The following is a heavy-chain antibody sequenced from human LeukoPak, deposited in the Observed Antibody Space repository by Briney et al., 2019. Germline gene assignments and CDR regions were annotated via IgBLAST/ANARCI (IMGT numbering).Heavy chain of an antibody. J-gene: IGHJ3*02. CDR2: ISGSGGST. V-gene: IGHV3-23*01. CDR3: AKDPPVAWFGGRGAFDI. CDR1: GFTVSSNY. D-gene: IGHD3-10*01. Sequence: GGSLRLSCAASGFTVSSNYMTWVRQAPGKGLEWVSAISGSGGSTYYADSVKGRFTISRDNSKNTLYLQMNSLRAEDTAVYYCAKDPPVAWFGGRGAFDIWGQGTMVTVSS.